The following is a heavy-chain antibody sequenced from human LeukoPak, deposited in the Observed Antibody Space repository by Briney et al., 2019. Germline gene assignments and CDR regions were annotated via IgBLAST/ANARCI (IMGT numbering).Heavy chain of an antibody. D-gene: IGHD3-3*01. CDR2: ISAYNGNT. CDR3: ARRLGQYYDFWSGYGTPPESFDY. CDR1: GYTFTSYG. J-gene: IGHJ4*02. Sequence: ASVKVSCKASGYTFTSYGISWVRQAPGQGLEWMGWISAYNGNTNYAQKLQGRVTMTTDTSTSTAYMELRSLRSDDTAVYYCARRLGQYYDFWSGYGTPPESFDYWGQGTLVTVSS. V-gene: IGHV1-18*01.